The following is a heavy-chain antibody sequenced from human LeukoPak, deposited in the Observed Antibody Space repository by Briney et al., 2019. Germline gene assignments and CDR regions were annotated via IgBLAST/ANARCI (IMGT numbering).Heavy chain of an antibody. CDR2: ISYDGSNK. D-gene: IGHD3-10*01. V-gene: IGHV3-30*04. CDR1: GFTFSSYA. Sequence: GGSLRLSCAASGFTFSSYAMHWVRQAPGKGLEWVAVISYDGSNKYYADSVKGRFTISRDNSKNTLYLQMNSLRAEDTAVYYCARDYYGSGSSWFDPWGQGTLVTVSS. J-gene: IGHJ5*02. CDR3: ARDYYGSGSSWFDP.